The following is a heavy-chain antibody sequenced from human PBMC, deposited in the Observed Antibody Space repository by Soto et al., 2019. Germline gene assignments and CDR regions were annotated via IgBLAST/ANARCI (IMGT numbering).Heavy chain of an antibody. V-gene: IGHV4-39*01. Sequence: PSETLSLTCTVSGGSISSSSYYWGWIRQPPGKGLEWIGSIYYSGSTYYNPSLKSRVTISVDTSKNQFSLKLSSVTAADTAVYYCSSSSQELDYYYYGMDVWGQGTTVTVSS. D-gene: IGHD6-6*01. CDR2: IYYSGST. J-gene: IGHJ6*02. CDR3: SSSSQELDYYYYGMDV. CDR1: GGSISSSSYY.